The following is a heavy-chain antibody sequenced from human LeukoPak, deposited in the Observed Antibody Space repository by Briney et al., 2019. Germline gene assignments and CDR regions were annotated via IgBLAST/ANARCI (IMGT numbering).Heavy chain of an antibody. CDR2: IGKSGGIR. J-gene: IGHJ4*02. Sequence: GGSLRLSCAASGFTFSNYGMSWVRQAPGKGLEWVSTIGKSGGIRYHADSVKGRLTISRDNSKNTLYLQMNSLRAEDTAVYYCAKAQVGYCSGGSCYSIDYWGQGTLVTVSS. V-gene: IGHV3-23*01. CDR1: GFTFSNYG. CDR3: AKAQVGYCSGGSCYSIDY. D-gene: IGHD2-15*01.